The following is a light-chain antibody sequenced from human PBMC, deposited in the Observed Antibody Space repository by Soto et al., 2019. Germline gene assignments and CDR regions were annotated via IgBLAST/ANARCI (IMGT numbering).Light chain of an antibody. CDR2: EVS. CDR3: SSYISSSTFV. Sequence: ALTQPASVSGSPGQSITISCTGTSSDVGGYSYVSWYQQHPGKAPKLMIYEVSNRPSGVSNRFSGSKSGNTASLTISGLQAEDEADYYCSSYISSSTFVFGTGTKVTVL. V-gene: IGLV2-14*01. CDR1: SSDVGGYSY. J-gene: IGLJ1*01.